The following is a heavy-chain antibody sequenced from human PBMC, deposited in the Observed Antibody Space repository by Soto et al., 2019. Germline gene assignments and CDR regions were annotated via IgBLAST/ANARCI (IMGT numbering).Heavy chain of an antibody. CDR2: IYYSGST. CDR1: GGSISSYY. CDR3: ARGRTYYYGSGDEAFFDI. Sequence: SETLSLTCTVSGGSISSYYWSWIRQPPGKGLEWIGYIYYSGSTNYNPSLKSRVTISVDTSKNQFSLKLSSVTAADTAVYYCARGRTYYYGSGDEAFFDIWGQGKMVTVSS. D-gene: IGHD3-10*01. J-gene: IGHJ3*02. V-gene: IGHV4-59*01.